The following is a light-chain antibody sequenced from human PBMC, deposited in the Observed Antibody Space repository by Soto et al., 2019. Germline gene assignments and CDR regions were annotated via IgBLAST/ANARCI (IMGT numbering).Light chain of an antibody. CDR3: QQYGRSPPT. CDR2: GAS. Sequence: EVVLTQSPGTLSLSPGERATLSCRASQNVSSSYLAWYQQKPGQAPSLLIYGASSRATGIPDRFSGSGSGTDFTLNISRLEPENFAVYYCQQYGRSPPTFGGGTKVEIK. J-gene: IGKJ4*01. V-gene: IGKV3-20*01. CDR1: QNVSSSY.